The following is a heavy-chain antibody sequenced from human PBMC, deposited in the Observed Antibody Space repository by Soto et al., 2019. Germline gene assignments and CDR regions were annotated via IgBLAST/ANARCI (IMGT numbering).Heavy chain of an antibody. CDR1: GYTFTSYY. D-gene: IGHD6-19*01. CDR2: INPSGGST. Sequence: ASVKVSCKASGYTFTSYYMHWVRQAPGQGLEWMGIINPSGGSTSYAQKFQGRVTMTRDTSTSTVYMELSSLRSEDTAVYYCARASIAVAGSWYFDLWGRGTLVTVSS. CDR3: ARASIAVAGSWYFDL. J-gene: IGHJ2*01. V-gene: IGHV1-46*01.